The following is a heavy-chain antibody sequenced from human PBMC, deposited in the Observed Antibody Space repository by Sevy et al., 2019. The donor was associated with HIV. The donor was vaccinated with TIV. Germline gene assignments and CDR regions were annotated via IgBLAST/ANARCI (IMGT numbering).Heavy chain of an antibody. CDR2: IRGKANSYAT. CDR1: GFTFSGSA. J-gene: IGHJ6*02. Sequence: GGSLRLSCAASGFTFSGSAMHWVRQASGKGLEWVGRIRGKANSYATANAASVKGRFTISRDDSKNTAYLQMNSLKTEDTAVYYCTRVPRPGYQLLSHYYYYYGMDVWGQGTTVTVSS. D-gene: IGHD2-2*01. CDR3: TRVPRPGYQLLSHYYYYYGMDV. V-gene: IGHV3-73*01.